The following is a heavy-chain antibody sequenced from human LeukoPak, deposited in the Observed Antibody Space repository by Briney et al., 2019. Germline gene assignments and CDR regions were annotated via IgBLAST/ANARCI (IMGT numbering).Heavy chain of an antibody. CDR2: ISYDGSNK. D-gene: IGHD2-15*01. J-gene: IGHJ4*02. Sequence: PGGSLRLSCAASGFTFSSYGMHWVRQAPGKGLEWVAVISYDGSNKYYADSVKGRFTISRDNSKNTLYLRMNSLRAEDTAVYYCAKDVFLYSLDYWGQGTLVTVSS. CDR3: AKDVFLYSLDY. CDR1: GFTFSSYG. V-gene: IGHV3-30*18.